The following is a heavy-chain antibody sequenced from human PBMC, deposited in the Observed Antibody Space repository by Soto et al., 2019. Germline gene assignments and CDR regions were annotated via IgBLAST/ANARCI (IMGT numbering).Heavy chain of an antibody. CDR1: GFSLSTSGVG. D-gene: IGHD6-6*01. CDR3: AHRKQLASYYYYGMDV. Sequence: SGPTLVNPTQTLTLTCTFSGFSLSTSGVGVGWIRQPPGKALEWLALIYWNDDKRYSPSLKSRLTITKDTSKNQVVLTMTNMDPVDTATYYCAHRKQLASYYYYGMDVWGQGTTVTVSS. J-gene: IGHJ6*02. CDR2: IYWNDDK. V-gene: IGHV2-5*01.